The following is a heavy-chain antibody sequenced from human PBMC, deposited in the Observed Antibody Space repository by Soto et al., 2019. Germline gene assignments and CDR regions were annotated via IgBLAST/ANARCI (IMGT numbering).Heavy chain of an antibody. V-gene: IGHV1-18*01. J-gene: IGHJ4*02. CDR1: GYIFNTYD. CDR3: ARDLAYIREY. D-gene: IGHD1-26*01. Sequence: QVQLVQSGGEVKKPGASVKVSCKASGYIFNTYDISWVRQAPGQGLEWMGWVSTTSGNTAYAQNLQGRVTMTTDTSTSTAYMELRSLRSDDTAVYYCARDLAYIREYWGQGTLVTVSS. CDR2: VSTTSGNT.